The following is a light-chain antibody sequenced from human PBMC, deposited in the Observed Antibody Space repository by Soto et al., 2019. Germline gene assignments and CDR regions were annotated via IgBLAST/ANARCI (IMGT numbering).Light chain of an antibody. CDR3: SSYATSTTVL. V-gene: IGLV2-14*03. CDR1: SSDVGGYNY. Sequence: QSALTQPASVSGSPGQSITISCTGTSSDVGGYNYVSWYQQHPGRAPQLMIYDVSNRPSGVSNRFSGSRSGNTASLTISGLQAGDEADYYCSSYATSTTVLFGGGTKLTVL. J-gene: IGLJ2*01. CDR2: DVS.